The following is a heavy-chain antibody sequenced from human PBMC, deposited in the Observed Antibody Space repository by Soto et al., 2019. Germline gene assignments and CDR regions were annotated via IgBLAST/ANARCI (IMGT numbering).Heavy chain of an antibody. CDR2: ISYDGSNK. V-gene: IGHV3-30-3*01. D-gene: IGHD5-12*01. J-gene: IGHJ4*02. Sequence: GGSLRLSCAASGFTFSSYAMHWVRQAPGKGLEWVAVISYDGSNKYYADSVKGRFTISRDNSKNTLYLQMNSLRAEDTAVYYCARENAVLATIDYWGQGTLVTVSS. CDR1: GFTFSSYA. CDR3: ARENAVLATIDY.